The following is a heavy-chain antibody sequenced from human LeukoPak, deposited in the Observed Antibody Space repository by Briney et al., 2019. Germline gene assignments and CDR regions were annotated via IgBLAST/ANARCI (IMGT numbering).Heavy chain of an antibody. D-gene: IGHD2-8*01. CDR2: IYYSGST. J-gene: IGHJ3*02. V-gene: IGHV4-31*03. CDR3: ARGSLSPPTNDAFDI. CDR1: GGSIGSGGYY. Sequence: SQTLSLTCTVSGGSIGSGGYYWSWIRQHPGKGLEWIGYIYYSGSTYYNPSLKSRVTISVDTSKNQFSLKLSSVTAAGTAVYYCARGSLSPPTNDAFDIWGQGTMVTVSS.